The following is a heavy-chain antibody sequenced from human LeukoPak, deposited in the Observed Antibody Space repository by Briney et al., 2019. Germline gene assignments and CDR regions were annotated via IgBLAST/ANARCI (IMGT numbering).Heavy chain of an antibody. V-gene: IGHV1-69*13. D-gene: IGHD6-19*01. CDR2: IIPIFGTA. Sequence: ASVKVSCKASGGTFSSYAISWVRQAPGQGLEWMGGIIPIFGTANYAQKFQGRVTITADESTSTAYMELSSLRSEDTAVYYCARSSSQYSGGWGLANFDHWGQGTLVTVSS. CDR1: GGTFSSYA. CDR3: ARSSSQYSGGWGLANFDH. J-gene: IGHJ4*02.